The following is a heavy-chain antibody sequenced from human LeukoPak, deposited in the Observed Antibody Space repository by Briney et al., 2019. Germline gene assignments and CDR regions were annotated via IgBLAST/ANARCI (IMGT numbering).Heavy chain of an antibody. J-gene: IGHJ3*02. D-gene: IGHD5-18*01. CDR1: GITFSTYA. CDR2: ISSSGSST. Sequence: GGSLRLSCVASGITFSTYAMSWVRQAPGKGLEWVSVISSSGSSTYYADSVKGRFTISRDNLKNTLYLQMNSLRAEDTAVYYCAKDFDSYGYDAFDIWGQGTMVTVSS. V-gene: IGHV3-23*01. CDR3: AKDFDSYGYDAFDI.